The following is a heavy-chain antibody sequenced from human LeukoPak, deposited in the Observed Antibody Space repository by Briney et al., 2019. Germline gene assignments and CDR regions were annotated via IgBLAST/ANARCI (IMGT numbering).Heavy chain of an antibody. Sequence: PLSLPCTVSGGFISSGGYYWSWIRPRPGKGLEWIGYIYYSSNTYYNPSLKSRVTISIDTSRSQFSLKLSSVTAADTAIYYCAREHSSSSWFDPWGQGTLVTVSS. V-gene: IGHV4-31*03. CDR1: GGFISSGGYY. J-gene: IGHJ5*02. CDR3: AREHSSSSWFDP. D-gene: IGHD6-13*01. CDR2: IYYSSNT.